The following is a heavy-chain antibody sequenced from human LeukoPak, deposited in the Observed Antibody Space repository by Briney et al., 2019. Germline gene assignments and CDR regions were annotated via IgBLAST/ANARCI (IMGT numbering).Heavy chain of an antibody. CDR2: ITGSGDST. D-gene: IGHD3-22*01. Sequence: PGGSLRLSCAASGFAFSSYAMSWVRQAPGKGLEYVSAITGSGDSTCYADSVKGRFTISRDNSKNTLYLQMNSLRAEDTAVYYCAKLMGPHYFDTSGSSRASDYWGQGTLVTVSS. CDR3: AKLMGPHYFDTSGSSRASDY. V-gene: IGHV3-23*01. CDR1: GFAFSSYA. J-gene: IGHJ4*02.